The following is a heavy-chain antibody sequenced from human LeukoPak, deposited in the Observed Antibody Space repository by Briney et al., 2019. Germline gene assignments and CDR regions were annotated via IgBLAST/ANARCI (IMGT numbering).Heavy chain of an antibody. V-gene: IGHV3-74*01. CDR2: IDTDGRGT. CDR1: GFIFSSDW. Sequence: QPGGSLRLSCGASGFIFSSDWMHWVRQTPGKGLEWVSRIDTDGRGTSYAGSVEGRFTISRDNAKNTVYLQMNSLRVEDTAVYYCARVGTAEGTLEDYWGQGTLVTVSS. J-gene: IGHJ4*02. D-gene: IGHD6-13*01. CDR3: ARVGTAEGTLEDY.